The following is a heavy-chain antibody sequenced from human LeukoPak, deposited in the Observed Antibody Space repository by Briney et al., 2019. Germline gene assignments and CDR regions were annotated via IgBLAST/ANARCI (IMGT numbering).Heavy chain of an antibody. Sequence: PSETLSLTCTVSGGSISSYYWGWIRQPPGKGLEWIGSIYYSGITYYNPSLKGRVTISVDTSNNQFSLKLSSVTAADTAVYYCASWGATHHYFDSWGRGTLVTVSS. CDR3: ASWGATHHYFDS. V-gene: IGHV4-39*01. CDR1: GGSISSYY. CDR2: IYYSGIT. J-gene: IGHJ4*02. D-gene: IGHD1-26*01.